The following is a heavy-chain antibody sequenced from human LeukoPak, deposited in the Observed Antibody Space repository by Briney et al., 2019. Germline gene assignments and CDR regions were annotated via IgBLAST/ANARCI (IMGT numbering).Heavy chain of an antibody. Sequence: SETLSLTCTVSGGSISSYYWSWIRQPPGKGLEWIGYIYYSGSTNYNPSLKSRVTISVDTSKNQFSLKLSSVTAADTAVYYCARERHDSSGYLLDYWGQGTLVTVSS. V-gene: IGHV4-59*01. D-gene: IGHD3-22*01. J-gene: IGHJ4*02. CDR2: IYYSGST. CDR3: ARERHDSSGYLLDY. CDR1: GGSISSYY.